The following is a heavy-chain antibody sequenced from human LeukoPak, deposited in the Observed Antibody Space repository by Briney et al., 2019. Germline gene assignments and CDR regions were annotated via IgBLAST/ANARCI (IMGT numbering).Heavy chain of an antibody. D-gene: IGHD6-19*01. CDR3: ARPLISGWYFGFDP. J-gene: IGHJ5*02. Sequence: SETLSLTRAVYGGSFSGYYWSWIRQPPGKGLEWIGEINHSGSTNYNPSLKSRVTISVDTSKNQFSLKLSSVTAADTAVYYCARPLISGWYFGFDPWGQGTLVTVSS. CDR2: INHSGST. V-gene: IGHV4-34*01. CDR1: GGSFSGYY.